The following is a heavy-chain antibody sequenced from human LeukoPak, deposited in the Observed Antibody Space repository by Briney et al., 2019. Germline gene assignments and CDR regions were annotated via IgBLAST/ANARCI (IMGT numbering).Heavy chain of an antibody. V-gene: IGHV3-30*02. Sequence: GGSLRLSCAASGFTFSSYGMHWVRQAPGKGLEWVAFIRYDGSNKYYADSVKGRFTISRDNSKDTLYLQMNSLRAEDTALYYCAKGPLTEVAGTTWDYWGQGTLVTVSS. D-gene: IGHD6-19*01. CDR2: IRYDGSNK. CDR1: GFTFSSYG. CDR3: AKGPLTEVAGTTWDY. J-gene: IGHJ4*02.